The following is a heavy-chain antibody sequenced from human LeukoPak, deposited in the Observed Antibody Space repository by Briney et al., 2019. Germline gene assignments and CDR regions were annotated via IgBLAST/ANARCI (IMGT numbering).Heavy chain of an antibody. CDR3: ARVYGRARLYYYYMDV. V-gene: IGHV4-39*07. J-gene: IGHJ6*03. Sequence: SETLSLTCTVSGGSISSSSYYWGWIRQPPGKGLEWIGSIYYSGGTYYNPSLKSRVTISVDTSKNQFSLKLSSVTAADTAVYYCARVYGRARLYYYYMDVWGKGTTVTVSS. CDR1: GGSISSSSYY. D-gene: IGHD1-26*01. CDR2: IYYSGGT.